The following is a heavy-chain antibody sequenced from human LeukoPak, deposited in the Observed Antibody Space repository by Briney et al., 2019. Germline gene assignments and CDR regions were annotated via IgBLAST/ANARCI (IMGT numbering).Heavy chain of an antibody. Sequence: ASVKVSCKASGYTFTGYDINWVRQAPGQGLEWMGWVTPNSGNARHAQKFQGRVTMTRNTSISTAYMELSSLRLEDTAVYFCARLGSSWYGGVDPWGQGTLVTVSS. CDR1: GYTFTGYD. D-gene: IGHD6-13*01. J-gene: IGHJ5*02. V-gene: IGHV1-8*01. CDR2: VTPNSGNA. CDR3: ARLGSSWYGGVDP.